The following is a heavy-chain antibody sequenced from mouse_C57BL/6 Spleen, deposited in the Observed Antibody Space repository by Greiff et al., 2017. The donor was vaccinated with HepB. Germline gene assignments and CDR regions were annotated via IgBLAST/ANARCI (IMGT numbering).Heavy chain of an antibody. CDR3: AIGGDDGYPGGYPMDY. D-gene: IGHD2-3*01. J-gene: IGHJ4*01. CDR1: GYTFTSYW. CDR2: IHPSDSDT. V-gene: IGHV1-74*01. Sequence: VQLQQSGAELVKPGASVKVSCKASGYTFTSYWMHWVKQRPGQGLEWIGRIHPSDSDTNYNQKFKGKATLTVDKSSSTAYMQLSSLTSEDSAVYDCAIGGDDGYPGGYPMDYWGQGTSVTVSS.